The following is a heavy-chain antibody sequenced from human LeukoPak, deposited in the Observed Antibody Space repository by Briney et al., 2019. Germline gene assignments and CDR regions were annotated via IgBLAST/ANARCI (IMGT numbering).Heavy chain of an antibody. Sequence: GGSLRLSCAASGFTFSSYAMSWVRQAPGKGLEWVSAISGSSGSTYYADSVKGRFTMSRDNSKKTVYLQVNSLRAEDTAVYYCAKRSVIVAASFDDWGQGALVTVSS. CDR2: ISGSSGST. CDR3: AKRSVIVAASFDD. J-gene: IGHJ4*02. CDR1: GFTFSSYA. V-gene: IGHV3-23*01. D-gene: IGHD5-12*01.